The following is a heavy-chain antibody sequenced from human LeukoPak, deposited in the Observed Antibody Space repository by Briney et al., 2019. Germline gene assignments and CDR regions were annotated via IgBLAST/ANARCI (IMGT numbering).Heavy chain of an antibody. CDR3: AKGNYYDSSDWAPQYGMDV. D-gene: IGHD3-22*01. CDR2: ISYDGSNK. J-gene: IGHJ6*02. CDR1: GFTFSSYG. Sequence: GGSLRLSCAASGFTFSSYGMHWVRQAPGKGLEWVAVISYDGSNKYYADSVKGRFTISRDNSKNTLYLQMNSLRAEDTAVYYCAKGNYYDSSDWAPQYGMDVWGQGTTVTVSS. V-gene: IGHV3-30*18.